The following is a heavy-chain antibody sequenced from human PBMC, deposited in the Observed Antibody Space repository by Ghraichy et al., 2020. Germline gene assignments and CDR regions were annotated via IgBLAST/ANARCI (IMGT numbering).Heavy chain of an antibody. Sequence: GESLNISCAASGFTFSSYAMSWVRQAPGKGLEWVSAISGSGGSTYYADSVKGRFTISRDNSKNTLYLQMNSLRAEDTAVYYCAKDSHYDSSGYYGGWGQGTLVTVSS. V-gene: IGHV3-23*01. J-gene: IGHJ4*02. CDR2: ISGSGGST. D-gene: IGHD3-22*01. CDR3: AKDSHYDSSGYYGG. CDR1: GFTFSSYA.